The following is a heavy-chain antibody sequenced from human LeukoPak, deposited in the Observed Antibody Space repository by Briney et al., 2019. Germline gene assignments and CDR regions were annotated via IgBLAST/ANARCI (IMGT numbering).Heavy chain of an antibody. CDR3: AMREDYGDYLFDY. Sequence: SETLSLTCTVSGGSISSSNWWSWVRQPPGKGLEWIGEIYHSGSTNYNPSLKSRVTISVDKSKNQFSLKLSSVTAADTAVYYCAMREDYGDYLFDYWGQGTLVTVSS. J-gene: IGHJ4*02. CDR2: IYHSGST. CDR1: GGSISSSNW. V-gene: IGHV4-4*02. D-gene: IGHD4-17*01.